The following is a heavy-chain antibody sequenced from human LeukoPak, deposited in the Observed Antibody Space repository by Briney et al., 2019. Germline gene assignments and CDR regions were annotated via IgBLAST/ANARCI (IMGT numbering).Heavy chain of an antibody. V-gene: IGHV4-38-2*01. Sequence: SETLSLTCAVSGYSISSDYYWGWIRQPSGKGLEWIGSIYQSVSTYYNPSLKSRVTISVDTSKNQFSLKLSSVTAADTAVYYCARNRSTVTTSRHDAFDIWGQGTMVTVSS. CDR1: GYSISSDYY. CDR3: ARNRSTVTTSRHDAFDI. CDR2: IYQSVST. D-gene: IGHD4-17*01. J-gene: IGHJ3*02.